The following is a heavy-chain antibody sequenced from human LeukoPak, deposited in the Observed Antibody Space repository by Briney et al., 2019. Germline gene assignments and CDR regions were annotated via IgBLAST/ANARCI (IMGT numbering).Heavy chain of an antibody. J-gene: IGHJ6*03. CDR1: GGSFSGYY. CDR2: INHSGST. V-gene: IGHV4-34*01. CDR3: ARGHKTPVYYYYMDV. Sequence: SETLSLTCAVYGGSFSGYYWSWIRQPPGKGLEWIGEINHSGSTNYNPSLTSRVTISVDTSKNQFSLKLSSVTAADTAVYYCARGHKTPVYYYYMDVWGKGTTVTVSS.